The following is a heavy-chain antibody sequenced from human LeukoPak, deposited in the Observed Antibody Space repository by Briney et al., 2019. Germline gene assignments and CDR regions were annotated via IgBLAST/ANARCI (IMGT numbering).Heavy chain of an antibody. J-gene: IGHJ4*02. CDR3: ARGSVWYYYDSSGYSAGFYAFDY. D-gene: IGHD3-22*01. Sequence: SETLSLTCAVYGGSFSGYYWSWIRQPPGKGLEWIGEINHSGSTNYNPSLKSRVTISVDTSKNQFSLKLSSVTAADTAVYYCARGSVWYYYDSSGYSAGFYAFDYWGQGTPVTVSS. V-gene: IGHV4-34*01. CDR1: GGSFSGYY. CDR2: INHSGST.